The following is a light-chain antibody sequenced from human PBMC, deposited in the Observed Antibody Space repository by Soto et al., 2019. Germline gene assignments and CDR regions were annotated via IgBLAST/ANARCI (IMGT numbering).Light chain of an antibody. CDR3: QQSYSTPWK. V-gene: IGKV1-39*01. Sequence: DIQMTQSPSSLSASVGDRVTITCRASQSISSYLNWYQQTPGKAPKLLIYAASSLQSGVSSRFSGSGSGTDFTFTFSSLQPEDLATYYCQQSYSTPWKFGQGTKVDIK. CDR1: QSISSY. J-gene: IGKJ1*01. CDR2: AAS.